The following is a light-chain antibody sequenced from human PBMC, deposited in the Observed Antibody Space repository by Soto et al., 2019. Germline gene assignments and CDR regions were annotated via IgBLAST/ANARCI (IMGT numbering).Light chain of an antibody. Sequence: QSVLTQPPSVSGAPGQRVTISCTGSSSNIGAGYDVHWYQQLPGTAPKLLVHGNTDRPSGVPDRFSGSKSGTSASLAITGLQAEDEADYYCQSYDSSLSGWVLGGGTKLTVL. CDR3: QSYDSSLSGWV. CDR2: GNT. CDR1: SSNIGAGYD. J-gene: IGLJ2*01. V-gene: IGLV1-40*01.